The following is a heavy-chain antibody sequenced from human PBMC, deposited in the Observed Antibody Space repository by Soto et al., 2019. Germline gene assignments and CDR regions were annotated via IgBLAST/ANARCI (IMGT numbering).Heavy chain of an antibody. CDR2: INPNSGGT. D-gene: IGHD5-18*01. J-gene: IGHJ6*02. CDR1: GYTFTGYY. V-gene: IGHV1-2*04. CDR3: ARAGPRGYIYYYGMDV. Sequence: GASVKVSCKASGYTFTGYYMHWVRQAPGQGLEWMGWINPNSGGTNYAQKFQGWVTMTRDTSISTAYMELSRLRSDDTAVYYCARAGPRGYIYYYGMDVWGQGTTVTVSS.